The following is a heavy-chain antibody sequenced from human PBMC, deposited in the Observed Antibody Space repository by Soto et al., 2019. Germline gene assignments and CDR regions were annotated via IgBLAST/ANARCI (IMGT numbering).Heavy chain of an antibody. J-gene: IGHJ4*02. V-gene: IGHV3-72*01. Sequence: VQLVESGGGLVQPGGSLRLSCAASGFTFSDHYMDWVRQAPGKGLEWVGRTRNKANSYTTEYAASVKGRFTISRDDSKHSLFLQMNSLKAEDTAVYYCARELMTTVTYFDYWGQGPLVTVSS. CDR1: GFTFSDHY. CDR3: ARELMTTVTYFDY. CDR2: TRNKANSYTT. D-gene: IGHD4-17*01.